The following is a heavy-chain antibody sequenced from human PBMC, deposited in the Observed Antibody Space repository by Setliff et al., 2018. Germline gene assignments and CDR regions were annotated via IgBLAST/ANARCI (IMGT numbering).Heavy chain of an antibody. CDR3: AKAPRGYTYGYLFDY. D-gene: IGHD5-18*01. Sequence: PGGSLRLSCVVSGFSFSRHWMSWVRQAPGKGLVWVSGISGGGGSTYYADSVKGRFTISRDTSKNTLYLQINSLRAEDTAVYYCAKAPRGYTYGYLFDYWGQGTLVTVSS. V-gene: IGHV3-23*01. CDR2: ISGGGGST. CDR1: GFSFSRHW. J-gene: IGHJ4*02.